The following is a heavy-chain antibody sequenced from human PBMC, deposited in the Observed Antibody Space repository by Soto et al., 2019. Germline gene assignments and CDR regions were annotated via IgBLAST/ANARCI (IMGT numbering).Heavy chain of an antibody. J-gene: IGHJ4*02. D-gene: IGHD3-3*01. CDR2: INAGNGNT. CDR3: ARGSGYSYWDAY. CDR1: GYTFTSYA. Sequence: QVQLVQSGAEEKKPGASVKVSCKASGYTFTSYAMHWVRQAPGQRLEWMGWINAGNGNTKYSQKIQGRVTITRDTTASTAYMELRSLRSEDKAVYYCARGSGYSYWDAYWGQGTLVTVSS. V-gene: IGHV1-3*05.